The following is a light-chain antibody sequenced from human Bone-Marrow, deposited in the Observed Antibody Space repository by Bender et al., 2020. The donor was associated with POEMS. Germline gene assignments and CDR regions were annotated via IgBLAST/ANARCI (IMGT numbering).Light chain of an antibody. CDR1: SNDVGFYKY. V-gene: IGLV2-14*03. J-gene: IGLJ2*01. Sequence: QSALTQPASVSGSPGQSITISCTGGSNDVGFYKYVSWYQQRPGGVPKLIIYDVVNRPSGVSDRFSGSKSGNTASLAISGLQAEDEANYYCTSYTRTNTVIFGGGTKLTVL. CDR2: DVV. CDR3: TSYTRTNTVI.